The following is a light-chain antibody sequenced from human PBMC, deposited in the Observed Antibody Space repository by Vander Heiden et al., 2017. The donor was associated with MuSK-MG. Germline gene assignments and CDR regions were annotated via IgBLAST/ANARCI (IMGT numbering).Light chain of an antibody. CDR3: QQYNNWPPIT. J-gene: IGKJ5*01. V-gene: IGKV3-15*01. CDR2: GAS. CDR1: QSVSSN. Sequence: EIVMTQSPDTLSVSPGERATLSCRASQSVSSNLAWYQQKPGQAPRLLIYGASTRATGIPGRFSGSGSGTEFTLTISSLQSEDFAVYYCQQYNNWPPITFSQGTRLEIK.